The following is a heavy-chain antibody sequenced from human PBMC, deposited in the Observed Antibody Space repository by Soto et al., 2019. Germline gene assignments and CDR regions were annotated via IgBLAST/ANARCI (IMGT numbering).Heavy chain of an antibody. CDR3: SADLPGGYSNFFDY. D-gene: IGHD4-4*01. J-gene: IGHJ4*02. Sequence: EVQVVESGGGLVKPGGSLRLSCAASGLSFVDAWMNWVRQAPGKGLEWVGRITSYPAGGTTDYATPVKGRFSISRDDSKNTVYLQMSSLKTDDTAVYYCSADLPGGYSNFFDYWGQGALVTVSS. V-gene: IGHV3-15*07. CDR2: ITSYPAGGTT. CDR1: GLSFVDAW.